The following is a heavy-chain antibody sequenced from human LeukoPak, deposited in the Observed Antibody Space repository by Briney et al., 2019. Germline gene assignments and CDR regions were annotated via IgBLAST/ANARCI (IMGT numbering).Heavy chain of an antibody. Sequence: GGSLRLSCAASGFTFSNYAMHWVRQAPGKGLDWVAIMSYDGSNKYYSDSVRGRFTISRDNSKNTLSLQMNSLRAEDTAVYYCARGLRQSYQLLFNWFDPWGQGTLVTVSS. J-gene: IGHJ5*02. CDR3: ARGLRQSYQLLFNWFDP. CDR1: GFTFSNYA. CDR2: MSYDGSNK. V-gene: IGHV3-30-3*01. D-gene: IGHD2-2*01.